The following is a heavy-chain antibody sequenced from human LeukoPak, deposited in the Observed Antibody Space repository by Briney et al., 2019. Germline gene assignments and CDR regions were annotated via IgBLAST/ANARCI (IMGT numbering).Heavy chain of an antibody. J-gene: IGHJ4*02. V-gene: IGHV4-59*01. D-gene: IGHD3-22*01. Sequence: SETLSLTCTVSGGSISSYYWSWIRQPPGKGLEWIGYIYYSGSTNYNPSLKSRVTISVDTSKNQFSLKLSSVTAADTAVYYCARENSSGYPDYWGRGTLVTVSS. CDR2: IYYSGST. CDR1: GGSISSYY. CDR3: ARENSSGYPDY.